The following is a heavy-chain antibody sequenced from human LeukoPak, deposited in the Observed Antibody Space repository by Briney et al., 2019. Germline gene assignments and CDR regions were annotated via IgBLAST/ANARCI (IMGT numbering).Heavy chain of an antibody. CDR2: IIPIFGTA. J-gene: IGHJ4*02. D-gene: IGHD6-6*01. CDR3: ARGRLDSSSSDNY. CDR1: GGTFSSYA. Sequence: ASVKVSCKASGGTFSSYAISWVRQAPGQGLEWMGGIIPIFGTANYAQKLQGRVTMTTDTPTSTAYMELRSLRSDDTAVYYCARGRLDSSSSDNYWGQGTLVTVSS. V-gene: IGHV1-69*05.